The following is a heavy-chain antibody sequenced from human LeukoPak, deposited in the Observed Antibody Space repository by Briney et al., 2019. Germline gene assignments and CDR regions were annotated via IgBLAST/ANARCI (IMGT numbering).Heavy chain of an antibody. CDR1: GFTVSSNY. J-gene: IGHJ3*02. V-gene: IGHV3-53*04. D-gene: IGHD6-13*01. CDR2: IYSGGST. Sequence: GGSLRLSCAASGFTVSSNYMSWVRRAPGRGLEWVSVIYSGGSTYYAASVKGRFTISRHNSKNTLYLQMNSLRAEDTAVYYCASTTQRSSWYPGAFDIWGQGTMVTVSS. CDR3: ASTTQRSSWYPGAFDI.